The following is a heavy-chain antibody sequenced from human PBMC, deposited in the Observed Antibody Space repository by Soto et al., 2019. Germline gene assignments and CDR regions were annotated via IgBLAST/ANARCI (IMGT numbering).Heavy chain of an antibody. Sequence: PSQPLSLTCTVSGGSISSYYWSWIRQPPGKGLEWIGYIYYSGSTNYNPSLKSRVTISVDTSKNQFSLKLSSVTAADTAVYDCERARREVYDFDEWGEGTL. CDR1: GGSISSYY. CDR2: IYYSGST. V-gene: IGHV4-59*01. J-gene: IGHJ4*02. D-gene: IGHD4-17*01. CDR3: ERARREVYDFDE.